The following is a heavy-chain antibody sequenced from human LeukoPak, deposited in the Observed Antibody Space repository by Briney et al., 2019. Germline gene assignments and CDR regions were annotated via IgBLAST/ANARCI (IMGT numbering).Heavy chain of an antibody. D-gene: IGHD3-22*01. CDR2: ISGSGGST. Sequence: GGSLRLSCAASGFTFSSYAMSWVRQAPGKGLEWVSAISGSGGSTYYADSVKGRFTISRDNSKNTLYLQMNSLRAEDTAVYYCAKIAFTNYYDSSGYYYPLDYWGQGTLVTVSS. CDR1: GFTFSSYA. V-gene: IGHV3-23*01. CDR3: AKIAFTNYYDSSGYYYPLDY. J-gene: IGHJ4*02.